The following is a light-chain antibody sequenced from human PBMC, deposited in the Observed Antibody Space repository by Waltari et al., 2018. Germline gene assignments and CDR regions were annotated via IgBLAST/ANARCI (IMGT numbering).Light chain of an antibody. V-gene: IGLV1-44*01. Sequence: QSVLTQPPSASGTPGQRVTISCSGSGSNIGSNVVSWYQHLPGSAPKLLMYTTNQRPSGVPDRVSGSKSGTSASLAISGLQSEDEADYYCASWDDRLNGRVFGTGTRVSVL. CDR2: TTN. CDR3: ASWDDRLNGRV. J-gene: IGLJ1*01. CDR1: GSNIGSNV.